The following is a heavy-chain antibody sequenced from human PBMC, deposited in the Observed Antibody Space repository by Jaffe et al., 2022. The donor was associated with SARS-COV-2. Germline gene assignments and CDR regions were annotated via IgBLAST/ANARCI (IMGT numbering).Heavy chain of an antibody. CDR2: INHSGST. V-gene: IGHV4-34*01. J-gene: IGHJ5*02. CDR3: ARGAADRWFDP. CDR1: GGSFSGYY. Sequence: QVQLQQWGAGLLKPSETLSLTCAVYGGSFSGYYWSWIRQPPGKGLEWIGEINHSGSTNYNPSLKSRVTISVDTSKNQFSLKLSSVTAADTAVYYCARGAADRWFDPWGQGTLVTVSS.